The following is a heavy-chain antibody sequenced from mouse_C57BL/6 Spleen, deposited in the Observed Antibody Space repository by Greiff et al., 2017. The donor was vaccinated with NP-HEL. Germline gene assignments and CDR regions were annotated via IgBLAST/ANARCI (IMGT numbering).Heavy chain of an antibody. CDR2: ISYDGSN. J-gene: IGHJ3*01. CDR3: ARDMAISWFAY. D-gene: IGHD1-1*02. V-gene: IGHV3-6*01. Sequence: EVKLMESGPGLVKPSQSLSLTCSVTGYSITSGYYWNWIRQFPGNKLEWMGYISYDGSNNYNPSLKNRISITRDTSKNQFFLKLKSVTTEDTATYYCARDMAISWFAYWGQGTLVTVSA. CDR1: GYSITSGYY.